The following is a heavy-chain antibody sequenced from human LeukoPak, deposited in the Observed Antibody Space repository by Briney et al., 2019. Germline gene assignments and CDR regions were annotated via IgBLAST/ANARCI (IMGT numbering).Heavy chain of an antibody. D-gene: IGHD3-22*01. CDR1: GYTFTSYD. CDR2: MNPNSGNT. Sequence: ASVKVSCKASGYTFTSYDINWVRQATGQGLEWMGWMNPNSGNTGYAQKFQGRVTITRNTSISTAYMELSSLRSEDTAVYYCARGPDSSGSYYMDVWGKGTTVTVSS. CDR3: ARGPDSSGSYYMDV. V-gene: IGHV1-8*03. J-gene: IGHJ6*03.